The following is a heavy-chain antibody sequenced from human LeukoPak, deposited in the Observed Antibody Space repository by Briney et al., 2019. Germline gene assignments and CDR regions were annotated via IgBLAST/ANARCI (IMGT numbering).Heavy chain of an antibody. CDR1: GFTFSGYS. V-gene: IGHV3-21*01. J-gene: IGHJ4*02. CDR2: ISSSSSYI. D-gene: IGHD3-22*01. CDR3: ARDASSGMTYYYDSSSY. Sequence: GGSLRLSCAASGFTFSGYSMNWVRQAPGKGLEWVSSISSSSSYIYYADSVKGRFTISIDNAKNSLYLQMNSLRAEDTAVYYCARDASSGMTYYYDSSSYWGQGTLVTVSS.